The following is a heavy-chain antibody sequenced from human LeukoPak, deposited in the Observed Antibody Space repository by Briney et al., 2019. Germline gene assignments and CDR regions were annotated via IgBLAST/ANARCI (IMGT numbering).Heavy chain of an antibody. J-gene: IGHJ4*02. CDR2: ISGSGGST. CDR3: ARGGNSYRHSALLDY. Sequence: PGGSLRLSCAASGFTFSSYAMSWVRQAPGKGLEWVSAISGSGGSTYYADSVKGRFTISRDNAKNSLYLQMNSLGAEDTAVYYCARGGNSYRHSALLDYWGQGTLVTVSS. CDR1: GFTFSSYA. D-gene: IGHD4-23*01. V-gene: IGHV3-23*01.